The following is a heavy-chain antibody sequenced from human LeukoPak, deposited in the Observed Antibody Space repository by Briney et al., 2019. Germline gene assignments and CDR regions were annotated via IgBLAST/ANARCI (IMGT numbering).Heavy chain of an antibody. CDR3: ARALCGGDCSLADAFDI. Sequence: GGSLRLSCAASGFTFSSYWMSWVRQAPGKGLEWVANIKQDGSEKYYVDSVKGRFTISRDNAKNSLYLQMNSLRAEDTAVYYCARALCGGDCSLADAFDIWGQGTMVTVSS. J-gene: IGHJ3*02. CDR2: IKQDGSEK. V-gene: IGHV3-7*01. D-gene: IGHD2-21*02. CDR1: GFTFSSYW.